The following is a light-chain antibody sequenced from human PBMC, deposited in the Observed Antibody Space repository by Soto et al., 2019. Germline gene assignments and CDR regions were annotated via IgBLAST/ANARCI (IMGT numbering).Light chain of an antibody. CDR3: SSYTSDSSYV. CDR2: AVS. Sequence: QSALTRPPSVSGPPGQSITISCTGTSGDVGLYDYASWYQQHPGKAPQLMIYAVSNRPSGVSNRFSASKSGNTASLFISGLQAEDEADYYCSSYTSDSSYVFGSGTKVTVL. J-gene: IGLJ1*01. CDR1: SGDVGLYDY. V-gene: IGLV2-14*01.